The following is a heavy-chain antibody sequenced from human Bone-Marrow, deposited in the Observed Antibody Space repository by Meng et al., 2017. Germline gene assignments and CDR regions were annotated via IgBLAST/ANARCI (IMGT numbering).Heavy chain of an antibody. V-gene: IGHV4-34*01. CDR1: GGSFSGYY. J-gene: IGHJ5*02. Sequence: LQQCGEGLLKPSVALSLTCAVYGGSFSGYYWSWIRQPPGKGLEWIGEINHSGSTNYNPSLKSRVTISVDTSKNQFSLKLSSVTAADTAVYYCARVGVVVITPNWFDPWGQGTLVTVSS. D-gene: IGHD3-22*01. CDR3: ARVGVVVITPNWFDP. CDR2: INHSGST.